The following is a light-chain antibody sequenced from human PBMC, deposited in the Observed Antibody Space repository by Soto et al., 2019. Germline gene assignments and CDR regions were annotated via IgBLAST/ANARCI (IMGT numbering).Light chain of an antibody. CDR2: GAS. V-gene: IGKV3-20*01. CDR1: QSVSSSY. CDR3: QQYGSSPTWT. Sequence: IVLTQSPGTLSLSPGERATLSCRAIQSVSSSYLAWYQQKPGQAPRLLIYGASSRATGIPDRFSGSGSGTDFTLTISRLEPEDFAVYYCQQYGSSPTWTFGQGTKVDI. J-gene: IGKJ1*01.